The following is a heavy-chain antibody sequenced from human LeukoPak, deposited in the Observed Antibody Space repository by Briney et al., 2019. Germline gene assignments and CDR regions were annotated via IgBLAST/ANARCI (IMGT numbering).Heavy chain of an antibody. D-gene: IGHD2-15*01. Sequence: GGSLRLSCAASGFTFSSYGMHWVRQAPGKGLEWVAVISYDGSNKYYADSVKGRFTISRDNSKNTLYLQMNSLRAEDTALYYCAKVALGYCNGSSCYYFDYGGQGTLVTVSS. CDR1: GFTFSSYG. J-gene: IGHJ4*02. CDR2: ISYDGSNK. CDR3: AKVALGYCNGSSCYYFDY. V-gene: IGHV3-30*18.